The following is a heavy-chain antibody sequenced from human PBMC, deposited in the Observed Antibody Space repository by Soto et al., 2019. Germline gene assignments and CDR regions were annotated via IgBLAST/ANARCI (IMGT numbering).Heavy chain of an antibody. Sequence: GGSLRLSCAASGFTFSSYGMHWVRQAPGKGLEWVAVISYDGSNKYYADSVKGRFTISRDNSKNTPYLQMNSLRAEDTAVYYCAKEGHDYAIFDYWGQGTLVTVSS. D-gene: IGHD4-17*01. J-gene: IGHJ4*02. CDR3: AKEGHDYAIFDY. V-gene: IGHV3-30*18. CDR1: GFTFSSYG. CDR2: ISYDGSNK.